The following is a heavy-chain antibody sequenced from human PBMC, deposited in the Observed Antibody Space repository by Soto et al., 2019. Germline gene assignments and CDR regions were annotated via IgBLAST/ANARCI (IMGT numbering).Heavy chain of an antibody. V-gene: IGHV3-23*01. CDR2: ISGSGGST. CDR3: ATGSGSYSSDYFYYYMDV. Sequence: EVQLLESGGGLVQPGGSLRLSCAASGFTFSSYALTWVRQAPGKGLEWVSAISGSGGSTYYADSVKGRFTISRDNSKNTLYLQMNSLRAEDTAVYYCATGSGSYSSDYFYYYMDVWGKGITVTVSS. CDR1: GFTFSSYA. D-gene: IGHD3-10*01. J-gene: IGHJ6*03.